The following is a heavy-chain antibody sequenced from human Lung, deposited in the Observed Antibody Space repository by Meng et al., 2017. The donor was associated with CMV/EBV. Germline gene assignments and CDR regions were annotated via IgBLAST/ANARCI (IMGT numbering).Heavy chain of an antibody. V-gene: IGHV1-2*02. Sequence: KASGYTFTGYYMDWVRQAPRQGLEWMGWINPNSGGTNYAQKFQGRVTMTRDTSISTAYMELSRLRSDDTAVYYCARIASSGSYYPFDYWGQGTLVTVSS. CDR3: ARIASSGSYYPFDY. CDR2: INPNSGGT. CDR1: GYTFTGYY. D-gene: IGHD1-26*01. J-gene: IGHJ4*02.